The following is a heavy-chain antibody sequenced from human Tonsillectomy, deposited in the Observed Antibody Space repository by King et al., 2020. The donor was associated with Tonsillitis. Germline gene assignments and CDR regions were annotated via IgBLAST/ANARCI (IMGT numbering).Heavy chain of an antibody. Sequence: VQLVESGAEVKKPGESLKISCKGSGYSFTSYWIGWVRQMPGKGLEWMGIIYPGDSDTRYSPSFQGQVTISACKSISTAYLQWSSLKASDTAMYYCARPRHCGGDCYSHYYFDYWGQGTLVTVSS. CDR1: GYSFTSYW. CDR3: ARPRHCGGDCYSHYYFDY. J-gene: IGHJ4*02. CDR2: IYPGDSDT. V-gene: IGHV5-51*01. D-gene: IGHD2-21*02.